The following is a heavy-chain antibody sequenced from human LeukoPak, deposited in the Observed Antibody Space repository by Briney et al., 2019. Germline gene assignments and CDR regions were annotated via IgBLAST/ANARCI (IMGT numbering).Heavy chain of an antibody. V-gene: IGHV4-59*12. Sequence: SETLSLTCTVSGGSISSYYWSWIRQPPGKGLEWIGYIYYSGSTNYNPSLKSRVTISVDTSRNQFSLKLSSVTAADTAVYYCARPGYCSGGSCDKYYYYYMDVWGKGTTVTVSS. D-gene: IGHD2-15*01. CDR3: ARPGYCSGGSCDKYYYYYMDV. CDR1: GGSISSYY. CDR2: IYYSGST. J-gene: IGHJ6*03.